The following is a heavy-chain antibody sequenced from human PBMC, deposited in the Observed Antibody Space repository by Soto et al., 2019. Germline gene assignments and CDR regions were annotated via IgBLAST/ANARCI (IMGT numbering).Heavy chain of an antibody. D-gene: IGHD5-18*01. CDR1: GFTFSSYA. CDR3: AKATWVKDTAMVPPAQQLVLYYFDY. Sequence: EVQLLESGGGLVQPGGSLRLSCAASGFTFSSYAMSWVRQAPGKGLEWVSAISGSGGSTYYADSVKGRFTISRDNSKNTLYLQMNSLRAEDTAVYYCAKATWVKDTAMVPPAQQLVLYYFDYWGQGTLVTVSS. V-gene: IGHV3-23*01. CDR2: ISGSGGST. J-gene: IGHJ4*02.